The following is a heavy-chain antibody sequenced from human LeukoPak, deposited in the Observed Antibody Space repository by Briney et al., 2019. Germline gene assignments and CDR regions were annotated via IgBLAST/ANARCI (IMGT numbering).Heavy chain of an antibody. V-gene: IGHV4-59*08. CDR3: ARHGQTFSSSFDS. J-gene: IGHJ4*02. CDR2: IYYSWST. D-gene: IGHD6-13*01. CDR1: GGSISNYF. Sequence: SETPCHTRMQPGGSISNYFWSWIWQSPGEGLEWVGYIYYSWSTNYTPSLKSRVTISVDTSKNQFSLKLSSVTAADTAVYYCARHGQTFSSSFDSWGQGSLVTVSS.